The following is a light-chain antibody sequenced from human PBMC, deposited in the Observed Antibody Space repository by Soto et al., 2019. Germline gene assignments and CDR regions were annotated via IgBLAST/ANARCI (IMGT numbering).Light chain of an antibody. CDR3: QQYHAYPFT. V-gene: IGKV1-5*01. J-gene: IGKJ3*01. CDR2: DAS. Sequence: DIQMTQSPSTLSASVGDRVTITCRASQSITTWLAWYQQKPGQVPKLLIYDASSLESGVPSRFSGSGSATDFTLTINNLQPDDFATYYCQQYHAYPFTFGPGTTVDFK. CDR1: QSITTW.